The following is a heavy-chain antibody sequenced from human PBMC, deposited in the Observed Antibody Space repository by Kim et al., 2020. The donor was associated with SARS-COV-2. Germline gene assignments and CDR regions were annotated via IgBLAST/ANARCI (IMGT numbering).Heavy chain of an antibody. J-gene: IGHJ6*02. CDR2: IWYDGSNK. D-gene: IGHD5-18*01. CDR1: GFTFSSYG. CDR3: AKEIKYSYGFNYYYYGMDV. V-gene: IGHV3-33*06. Sequence: GGSLRLSCAASGFTFSSYGMHWVRQAPGKGLEWVAVIWYDGSNKYYTDSVKGRFTISRDNSKNTLYLQMNSLRAEDTAVYYCAKEIKYSYGFNYYYYGMDVWGQGTTVTVSS.